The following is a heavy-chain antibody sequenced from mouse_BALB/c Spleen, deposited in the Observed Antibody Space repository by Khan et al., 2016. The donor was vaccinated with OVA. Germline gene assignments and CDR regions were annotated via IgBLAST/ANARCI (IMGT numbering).Heavy chain of an antibody. J-gene: IGHJ4*01. CDR2: ILPGRSNN. D-gene: IGHD2-12*01. V-gene: IGHV1-9*01. CDR1: GYTFSSYW. Sequence: QVQLQQSGAELMKPGASVKISCKATGYTFSSYWIEWVKQRPGHGLEWIGEILPGRSNNNFNEKFKGKATITADTSSNIAYMQLSSLTSEDSAVYYCARVAWTTYGMDYWGQGTSVTVSS. CDR3: ARVAWTTYGMDY.